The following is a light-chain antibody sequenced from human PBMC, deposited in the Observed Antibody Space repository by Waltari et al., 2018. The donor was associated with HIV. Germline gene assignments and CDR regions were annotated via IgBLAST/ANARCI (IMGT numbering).Light chain of an antibody. Sequence: AIQLTQSPSSLSASVGDRVTITCRASQGISSALAWYQQKPWKAPKLLIYAASILESGVPSRFSGSGSGTDFTLTISSLQLEDFAIYYCQQLGTFGPGTKVDIK. J-gene: IGKJ3*01. CDR1: QGISSA. CDR2: AAS. CDR3: QQLGT. V-gene: IGKV1-13*02.